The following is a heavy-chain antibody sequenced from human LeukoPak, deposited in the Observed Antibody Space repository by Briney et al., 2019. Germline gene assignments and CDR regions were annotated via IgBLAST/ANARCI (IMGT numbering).Heavy chain of an antibody. CDR2: INHSGST. Sequence: SETLSLTCAVYGGSFSGYYWSWIRQPPGKGLEWIGEINHSGSTNYNPSLKSRVTISVDTSKNQFSPKLSSVTAADTAVYYCARASSGWYNGLSYWGQGTLVTVSS. CDR1: GGSFSGYY. J-gene: IGHJ4*02. CDR3: ARASSGWYNGLSY. V-gene: IGHV4-34*01. D-gene: IGHD6-19*01.